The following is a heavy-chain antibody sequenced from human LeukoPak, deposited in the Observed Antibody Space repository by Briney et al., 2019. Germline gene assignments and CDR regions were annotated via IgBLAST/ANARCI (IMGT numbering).Heavy chain of an antibody. J-gene: IGHJ4*02. CDR1: GDSVSSNSAA. CDR2: TYYRSNWYN. Sequence: SQTLSLTCAISGDSVSSNSAAWNWIRQSPSRGLEWLGRTYYRSNWYNDYAVSVKSRITINPDTSKNQFFLHLNSVTPEDTAVYYYARDLHHLGSGYAIDYWGQGTLVTVSS. V-gene: IGHV6-1*01. D-gene: IGHD3-22*01. CDR3: ARDLHHLGSGYAIDY.